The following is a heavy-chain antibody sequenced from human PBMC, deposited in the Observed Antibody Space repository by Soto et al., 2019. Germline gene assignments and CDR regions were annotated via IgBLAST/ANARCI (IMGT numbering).Heavy chain of an antibody. CDR2: IYHSGNT. Sequence: PSETLSLTCAVSGGSISSSNWWSWVRQPPGKGLEWIGEIYHSGNTNYNPSLKSRVTMSVDKSKNQFSLKLSSVTAADTAVYYCARSVYSSGWYGNFWGQGTLVTVSS. V-gene: IGHV4-4*02. D-gene: IGHD6-19*01. J-gene: IGHJ4*02. CDR3: ARSVYSSGWYGNF. CDR1: GGSISSSNW.